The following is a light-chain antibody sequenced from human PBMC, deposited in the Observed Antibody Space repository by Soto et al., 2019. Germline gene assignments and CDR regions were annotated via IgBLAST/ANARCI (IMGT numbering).Light chain of an antibody. CDR3: QQYGSSPPYT. V-gene: IGKV3-20*01. Sequence: EIVLTQSPGTLSLSPGERATLSCRASQSVSSSYLAWYQQKPGQAPRLLIYGASSRATGIPDRFSGSGSGTDFAVTISRLEPEGFAVYYCQQYGSSPPYTFGQGTKLEIK. CDR1: QSVSSSY. J-gene: IGKJ2*01. CDR2: GAS.